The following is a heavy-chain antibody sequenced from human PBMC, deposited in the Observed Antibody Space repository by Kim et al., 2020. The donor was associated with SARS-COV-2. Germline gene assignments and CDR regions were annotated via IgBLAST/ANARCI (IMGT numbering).Heavy chain of an antibody. CDR1: GASISGFF. J-gene: IGHJ5*02. Sequence: SETLSLTCAVHGASISGFFWTWIRQPPGKGLEWIGEVTHIGTANYNTSLKSRLTISADTSRNQLSLKLTSVTAADTAVYYCAGGFGAAWGVASAWGKGTPVTVSS. D-gene: IGHD3-10*01. CDR2: VTHIGTA. V-gene: IGHV4-34*01. CDR3: AGGFGAAWGVASA.